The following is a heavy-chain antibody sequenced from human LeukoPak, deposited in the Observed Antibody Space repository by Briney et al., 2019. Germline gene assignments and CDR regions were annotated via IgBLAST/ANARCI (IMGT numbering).Heavy chain of an antibody. CDR1: GGSVSSTSYY. V-gene: IGHV4-39*01. D-gene: IGHD3-9*01. CDR3: AKTFDILTGYAVFDP. Sequence: SETLSLTCTVSGGSVSSTSYYWGWIRQPPGKGLEWIGSIHYSVTNYYNPSLKSRVTISVDTSKNQFSLKLISVTAADTAVYYCAKTFDILTGYAVFDPWGQGTLVTLSS. J-gene: IGHJ5*02. CDR2: IHYSVTN.